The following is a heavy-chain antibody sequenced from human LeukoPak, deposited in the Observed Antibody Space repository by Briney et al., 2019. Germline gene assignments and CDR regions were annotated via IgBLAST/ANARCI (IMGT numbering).Heavy chain of an antibody. D-gene: IGHD1-1*01. J-gene: IGHJ5*02. CDR1: GGSFSGYY. Sequence: SETLSLTCAVYGGSFSGYYWSWIRQPPGKGLEWIGEINHSGSTNYNPSLKSRVTISVDTSKNQFSLKLSSVTAADTAVYYCARGGGGYLTNNWFDPWGLGTLVTVSS. CDR3: ARGGGGYLTNNWFDP. V-gene: IGHV4-34*01. CDR2: INHSGST.